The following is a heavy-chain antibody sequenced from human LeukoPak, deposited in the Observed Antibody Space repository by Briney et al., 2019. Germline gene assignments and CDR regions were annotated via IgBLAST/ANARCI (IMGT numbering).Heavy chain of an antibody. D-gene: IGHD6-19*01. Sequence: ASVKVSCKASGYTFTNLGISWVRQAPGQGLEWMGWISAYNGNTNYAQKLQGRVTMTTDTSTTTAYMELRSLRSDDTAVYYCARDLASSGWSNWFDPWGQGTLVTVSS. CDR1: GYTFTNLG. V-gene: IGHV1-18*01. CDR3: ARDLASSGWSNWFDP. CDR2: ISAYNGNT. J-gene: IGHJ5*02.